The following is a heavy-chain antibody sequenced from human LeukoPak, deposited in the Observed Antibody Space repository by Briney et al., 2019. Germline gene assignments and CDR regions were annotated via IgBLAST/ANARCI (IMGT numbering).Heavy chain of an antibody. D-gene: IGHD1-26*01. CDR1: GYTFTSYG. CDR3: ARDLVVGATTEFDY. CDR2: INPSGGST. J-gene: IGHJ4*02. V-gene: IGHV1-46*01. Sequence: GASVKVSCKASGYTFTSYGISWVRQAPGQGLEWMGIINPSGGSTSYAQKFQGRVTMTRDTSTSTVYMELSSLRSEDTAVYYCARDLVVGATTEFDYWGQGTLVTVSS.